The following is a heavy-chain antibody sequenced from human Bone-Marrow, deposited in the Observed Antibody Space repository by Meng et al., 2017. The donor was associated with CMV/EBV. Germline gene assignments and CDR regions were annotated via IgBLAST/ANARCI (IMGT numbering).Heavy chain of an antibody. J-gene: IGHJ6*02. Sequence: SVKVSCKASGGTFSSHAISWVRQAPGQGLEWMGGIIPIFGTANYAQKFQGRVTITTDESTSTAYMELSSLRSEDTAVYYCARLKGMVRGIYGMDVWGQGTTVTVSS. CDR2: IIPIFGTA. D-gene: IGHD3-10*01. CDR3: ARLKGMVRGIYGMDV. CDR1: GGTFSSHA. V-gene: IGHV1-69*05.